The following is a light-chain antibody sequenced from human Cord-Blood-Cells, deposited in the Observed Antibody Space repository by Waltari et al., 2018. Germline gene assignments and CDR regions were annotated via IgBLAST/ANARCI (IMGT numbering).Light chain of an antibody. CDR2: GAS. V-gene: IGKV3-20*01. Sequence: EIVLTQSPGTLSLSPGERATLSCRASQSVSSSYLAWYQQKPCQAPRLLIYGASSRATGIPDRFSGSASGTDFTLTISRLEPEDFAVYYCQQYGSSPYSFGQGTKLEIK. J-gene: IGKJ2*03. CDR3: QQYGSSPYS. CDR1: QSVSSSY.